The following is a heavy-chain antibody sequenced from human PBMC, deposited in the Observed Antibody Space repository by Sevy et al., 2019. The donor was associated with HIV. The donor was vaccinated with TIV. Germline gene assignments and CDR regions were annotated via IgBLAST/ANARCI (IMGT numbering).Heavy chain of an antibody. J-gene: IGHJ4*02. D-gene: IGHD3-22*01. CDR3: AREGEYYYDSSGYYYIDY. V-gene: IGHV4-30-4*01. Sequence: SETLSLTCTVSGGSISSGDYYWSWIRQPPGKGLEWIGYIYYSGSRYYNPSLKSRVTISVDTSKNQFSLKLSSVTAADTAVYHCAREGEYYYDSSGYYYIDYWGQGTLVTVSS. CDR2: IYYSGSR. CDR1: GGSISSGDYY.